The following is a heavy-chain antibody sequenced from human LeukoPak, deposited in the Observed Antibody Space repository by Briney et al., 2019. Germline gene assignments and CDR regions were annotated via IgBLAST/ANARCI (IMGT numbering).Heavy chain of an antibody. J-gene: IGHJ5*02. CDR3: ARLAAAGTLVRWFDP. V-gene: IGHV4-59*08. Sequence: KPSETLSLTCTVSGGSISSYYWSWIRQPPGKGLEWIGYIYYSGSTNYNPSLKSRVTISVDTSKNQFSLKLSSVTAADTAVYYCARLAAAGTLVRWFDPWGQGTLVTVSS. D-gene: IGHD6-13*01. CDR1: GGSISSYY. CDR2: IYYSGST.